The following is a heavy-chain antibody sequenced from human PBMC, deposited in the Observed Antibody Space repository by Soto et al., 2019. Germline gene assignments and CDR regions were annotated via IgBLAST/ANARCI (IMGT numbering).Heavy chain of an antibody. D-gene: IGHD3-9*01. CDR1: GYSFTSYW. J-gene: IGHJ5*02. V-gene: IGHV5-51*01. CDR3: ARRNYDILTGYCNWFDP. Sequence: PGESLKISCKGSGYSFTSYWIGWVRQMPGKGLEWMGIIYPGDSDTRYSPSFQGQVTISADKSISTAYLQWSSLKASDTAMYYCARRNYDILTGYCNWFDPWGQGTLVTVSS. CDR2: IYPGDSDT.